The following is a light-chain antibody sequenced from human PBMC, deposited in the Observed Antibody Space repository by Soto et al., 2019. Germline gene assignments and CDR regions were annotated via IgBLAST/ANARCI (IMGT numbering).Light chain of an antibody. V-gene: IGLV1-47*01. CDR2: RNN. CDR3: AAWDDSLIAWV. J-gene: IGLJ3*02. Sequence: QPVLTQPSSASGTPGQRVTISCSGSWSSIGSSYVYWYQQLPGTAPKLLIYRNNERPSGVPDRFSGSKSGTSASLAISGLRSEDEADYFCAAWDDSLIAWVFGGGTKLTVL. CDR1: WSSIGSSY.